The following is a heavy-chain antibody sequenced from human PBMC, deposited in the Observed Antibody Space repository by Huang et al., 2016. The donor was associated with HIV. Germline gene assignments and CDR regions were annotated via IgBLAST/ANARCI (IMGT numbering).Heavy chain of an antibody. V-gene: IGHV4-59*02. CDR2: VYDSGTT. Sequence: QVRLQESGPGLVKPSETLSLSCPVPGDSVSSHYWGWIRPPPGKGIAGICTVYDSGTTKYNPLIKSRITISVDTSKNGFSLNITSVSAADTAMYFCVRDQGRLAVGGIDNWFDPWGQGALVTVSS. D-gene: IGHD6-19*01. CDR3: VRDQGRLAVGGIDNWFDP. J-gene: IGHJ5*02. CDR1: GDSVSSHY.